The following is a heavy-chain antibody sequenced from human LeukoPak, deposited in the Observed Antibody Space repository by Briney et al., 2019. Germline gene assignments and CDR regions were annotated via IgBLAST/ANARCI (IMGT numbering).Heavy chain of an antibody. CDR1: GFTFSSYS. CDR3: ARDQGSGSYNYYYYMDV. Sequence: GGSLRLSCAASGFTFSSYSMNWVRQAPGKGLEWASSISSSSSYIYYADSVKGRFTISRDNAKNSLYLQMNSLRAEDTAVYYCARDQGSGSYNYYYYMDVWGKGTTVTVSS. J-gene: IGHJ6*03. D-gene: IGHD3-10*01. V-gene: IGHV3-21*01. CDR2: ISSSSSYI.